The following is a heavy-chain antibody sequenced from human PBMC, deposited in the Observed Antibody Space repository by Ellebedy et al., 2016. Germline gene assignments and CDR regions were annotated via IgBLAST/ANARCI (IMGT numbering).Heavy chain of an antibody. Sequence: GGSLRLSCATSGLVFTGYTMNWVRQAPGKGLEWVSSISASSTYIHYADSVTGRFTVSRDNAKASLFLQMSNLRAEDTAVYFCATDFYDDSGYTNHLQHWGQGTLVTVSS. D-gene: IGHD3-22*01. CDR1: GLVFTGYT. J-gene: IGHJ1*01. V-gene: IGHV3-21*01. CDR2: ISASSTYI. CDR3: ATDFYDDSGYTNHLQH.